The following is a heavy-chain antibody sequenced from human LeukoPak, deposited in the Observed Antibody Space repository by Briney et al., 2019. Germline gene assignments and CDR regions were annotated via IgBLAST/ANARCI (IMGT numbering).Heavy chain of an antibody. J-gene: IGHJ4*02. D-gene: IGHD4-23*01. CDR2: ISGSGGGT. V-gene: IGHV3-23*01. Sequence: GGSLRLSCAASGFTFSSYAMSWVRQAPEKGLEWVSTISGSGGGTYYADSVKGRFTISRDNSKNTLYVQMNSLRAEDTAVYYCVLGHYGGLFDNWGQGTLVTVSS. CDR3: VLGHYGGLFDN. CDR1: GFTFSSYA.